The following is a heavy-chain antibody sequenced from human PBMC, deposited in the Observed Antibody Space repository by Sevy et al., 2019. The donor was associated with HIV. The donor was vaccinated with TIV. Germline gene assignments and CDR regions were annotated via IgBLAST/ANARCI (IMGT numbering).Heavy chain of an antibody. Sequence: SETLSLTCTVSGGSISSYYWSWIRQPAGKGLEWIGRIYTSGSTNYNPSLKSRVTMSVDTSKNQFSLKLSSVTAADTAVYYCARVGKYCSSTSCYGKWIGYYYYMDVWGKGTTVTVSS. CDR3: ARVGKYCSSTSCYGKWIGYYYYMDV. CDR2: IYTSGST. CDR1: GGSISSYY. D-gene: IGHD2-2*01. J-gene: IGHJ6*03. V-gene: IGHV4-4*07.